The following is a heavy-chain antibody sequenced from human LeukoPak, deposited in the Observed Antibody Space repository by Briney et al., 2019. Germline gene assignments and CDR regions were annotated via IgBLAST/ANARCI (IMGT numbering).Heavy chain of an antibody. CDR1: GYSISGGYY. D-gene: IGHD2-2*02. Sequence: SETLSLTCTVSGYSISGGYYWGWIRPPPGKGLEWIGSIYHSGSTYYNPSLKSRVTISVDTSKNQFSLKLSSVTAADTAVYYCARDMGPDIVVVPAARPLVWYFDLWGRGTLVTVSS. CDR2: IYHSGST. CDR3: ARDMGPDIVVVPAARPLVWYFDL. J-gene: IGHJ2*01. V-gene: IGHV4-38-2*02.